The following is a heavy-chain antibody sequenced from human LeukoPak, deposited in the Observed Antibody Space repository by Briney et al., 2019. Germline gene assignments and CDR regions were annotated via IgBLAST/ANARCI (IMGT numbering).Heavy chain of an antibody. J-gene: IGHJ4*02. Sequence: GGSLRLSCAASGFIFSNYAMYWLRQAPGKGLEWVSAISGRSDNTYYADSVKGRFTLSRDSSKNTLYLQMNSLRADDTAVYYCAKWGYYDVLTGYDVSDFWGQGTLVTVSS. D-gene: IGHD3-9*01. CDR1: GFIFSNYA. CDR2: ISGRSDNT. CDR3: AKWGYYDVLTGYDVSDF. V-gene: IGHV3-23*01.